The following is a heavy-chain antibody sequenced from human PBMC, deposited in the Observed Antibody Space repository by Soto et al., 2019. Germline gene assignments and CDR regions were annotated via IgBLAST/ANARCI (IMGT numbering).Heavy chain of an antibody. CDR3: AGADSGYDSYWFDP. J-gene: IGHJ5*02. CDR2: INAGNGNT. Sequence: GASVKVSCKASGYTFTSYAMHWVRQAPGQRLEWMGWINAGNGNTKYSQKFQGRVTITRDTSASTAYMELSSLRSEDTAVYYCAGADSGYDSYWFDPWGQGTLVTVSS. D-gene: IGHD5-12*01. CDR1: GYTFTSYA. V-gene: IGHV1-3*01.